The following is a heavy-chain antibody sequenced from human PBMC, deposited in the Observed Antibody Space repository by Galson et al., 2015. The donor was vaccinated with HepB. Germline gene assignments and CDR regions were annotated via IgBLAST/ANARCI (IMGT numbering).Heavy chain of an antibody. Sequence: SLRLSCAASGFTFSSYAMHWVRQAPGKGLEWVAVISYDGSNKYYADSVKGRFTISRDNSKNTLYLQMNSLRAEDTAVYYCARGNLGYGSDDFDYWGQGTLVTVSS. J-gene: IGHJ4*02. V-gene: IGHV3-30*04. D-gene: IGHD3-10*01. CDR1: GFTFSSYA. CDR3: ARGNLGYGSDDFDY. CDR2: ISYDGSNK.